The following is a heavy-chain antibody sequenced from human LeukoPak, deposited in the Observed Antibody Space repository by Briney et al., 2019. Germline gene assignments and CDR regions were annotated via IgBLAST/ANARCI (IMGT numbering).Heavy chain of an antibody. D-gene: IGHD1-7*01. V-gene: IGHV1-2*02. Sequence: GASVKVSCKASGYTFTTYFMHWVRQAPGQGLELVGWINPNTGGANHVQKFQGRVTMTRDTSIATAYMELSGLRSDDTALYFCATFTGTSAYWGQGTLVTVSS. CDR2: INPNTGGA. CDR1: GYTFTTYF. J-gene: IGHJ4*02. CDR3: ATFTGTSAY.